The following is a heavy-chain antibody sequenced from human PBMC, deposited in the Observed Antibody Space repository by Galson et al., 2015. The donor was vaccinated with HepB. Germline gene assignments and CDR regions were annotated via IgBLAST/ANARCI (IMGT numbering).Heavy chain of an antibody. V-gene: IGHV3-33*01. CDR3: ARDWYSSGWYALGYYYGMDV. Sequence: SLRLSCAASGFTFSSYGLHWVRQAPGQGLEWVAVIWYDGSNKYYADSVKGRFTISRDNSKNTLYLQMNSLRAEDTAVYYCARDWYSSGWYALGYYYGMDVWGQGTTVTVSS. CDR1: GFTFSSYG. J-gene: IGHJ6*02. D-gene: IGHD6-19*01. CDR2: IWYDGSNK.